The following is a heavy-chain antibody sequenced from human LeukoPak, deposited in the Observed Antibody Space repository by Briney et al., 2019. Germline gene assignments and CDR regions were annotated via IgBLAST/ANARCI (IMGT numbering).Heavy chain of an antibody. V-gene: IGHV3-30-3*01. CDR2: ISYDGSNK. D-gene: IGHD4-17*01. CDR3: VRGGPYGDYDAY. J-gene: IGHJ4*02. Sequence: PGRSLRLSCAASGFTFSSYVMHWVRQAPGKGLEWVAVISYDGSNKYYADSVKGRFTISRDNAKNSLYLQMNSLRAEDTAVYYCVRGGPYGDYDAYWGQGTLVTVSS. CDR1: GFTFSSYV.